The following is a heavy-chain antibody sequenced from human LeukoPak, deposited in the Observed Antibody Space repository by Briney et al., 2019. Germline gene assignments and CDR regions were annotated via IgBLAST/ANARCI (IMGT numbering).Heavy chain of an antibody. CDR1: GSIFTSYW. CDR3: ATGRSTRVRGVPDY. J-gene: IGHJ4*02. D-gene: IGHD3-10*01. CDR2: IYPGDSDT. V-gene: IGHV5-51*01. Sequence: GESLEISCQGSGSIFTSYWIGWVRQLPGKGLEGMGIIYPGDSDTRYSPSFQGQVTISADKSISTAYLQWSSLKASDTAMYYCATGRSTRVRGVPDYWGQGTLVTVSS.